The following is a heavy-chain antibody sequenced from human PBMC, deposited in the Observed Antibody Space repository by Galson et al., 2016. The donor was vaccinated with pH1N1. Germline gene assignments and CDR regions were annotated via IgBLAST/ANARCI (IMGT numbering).Heavy chain of an antibody. D-gene: IGHD4-17*01. V-gene: IGHV4-39*01. CDR1: GDSISINNGF. CDR3: SRPDYVDVDPRNWYFSL. J-gene: IGHJ2*01. Sequence: SETLSLTCTVSGDSISINNGFWGWIRQPPGKGLEWIGSLYYSETAYYNPSLQSRVTISVDTSKNQFSLKVRSVTAADTAVYYCSRPDYVDVDPRNWYFSLGDRGTVVTGSS. CDR2: LYYSETA.